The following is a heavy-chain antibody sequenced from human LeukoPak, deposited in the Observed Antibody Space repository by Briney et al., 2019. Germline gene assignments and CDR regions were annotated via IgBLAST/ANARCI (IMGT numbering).Heavy chain of an antibody. CDR3: ARGARAGYNLEPFDY. CDR1: GGSMSSYY. V-gene: IGHV4-59*08. J-gene: IGHJ4*02. D-gene: IGHD5-24*01. Sequence: PSETLSLTCTVSGGSMSSYYWSWIRQPPGRGLEWIGYIYYSGSTKYNPSLKSRVTISVDTSKNQFSLKLSSVTAADTAVYYCARGARAGYNLEPFDYWGQGTLVTVSS. CDR2: IYYSGST.